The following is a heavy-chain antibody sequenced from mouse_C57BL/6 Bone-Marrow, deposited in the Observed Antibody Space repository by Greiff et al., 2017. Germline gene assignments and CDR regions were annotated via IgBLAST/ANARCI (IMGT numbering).Heavy chain of an antibody. V-gene: IGHV1-69*01. CDR3: ARRTTVVAYWYFDV. J-gene: IGHJ1*03. CDR1: GYTFTSYW. Sequence: QVQLQQPGAELVMPGASVKLSCKASGYTFTSYWMHWVKQRPGQGLEWIGEIDPSDSYTNYNQKFKGKSTLTVDKSSSTAYMQLSSLTSEDSAVYYWARRTTVVAYWYFDVWGTGTTVTVSS. CDR2: IDPSDSYT. D-gene: IGHD1-1*01.